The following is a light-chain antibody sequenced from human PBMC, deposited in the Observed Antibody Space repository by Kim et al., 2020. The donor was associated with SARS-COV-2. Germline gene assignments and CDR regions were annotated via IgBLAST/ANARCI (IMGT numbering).Light chain of an antibody. CDR2: GAF. J-gene: IGKJ2*01. V-gene: IGKV3-20*01. Sequence: EIVLTQSPGTLSLSPGERATLSCRASQSVSSNLLAWYQQKPGQAPRLLIYGAFSRATDIPDRFSGSGSGTDFTLTIVRLEPEDFAVYYCQQYSISPYTFGQGTKLEI. CDR1: QSVSSNL. CDR3: QQYSISPYT.